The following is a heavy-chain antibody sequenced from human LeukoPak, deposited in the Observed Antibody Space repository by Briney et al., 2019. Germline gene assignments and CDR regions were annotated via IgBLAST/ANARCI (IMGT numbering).Heavy chain of an antibody. CDR3: AREQYDYVWGSYRSHWYFDL. CDR2: INHSGST. CDR1: GGSFSGYY. Sequence: PSETLSLTCAVYGGSFSGYYWSWIRQPPGKGLEWSGEINHSGSTNYNPSLKSRVTISVDTSKNQFSLKLSSVTAADTAVYYCAREQYDYVWGSYRSHWYFDLWGRGTLVTVSS. D-gene: IGHD3-16*02. V-gene: IGHV4-34*01. J-gene: IGHJ2*01.